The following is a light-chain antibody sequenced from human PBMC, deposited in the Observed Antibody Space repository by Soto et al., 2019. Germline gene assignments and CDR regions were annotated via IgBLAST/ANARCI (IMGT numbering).Light chain of an antibody. CDR3: QQYNSYST. CDR1: QSISSW. V-gene: IGKV1-5*01. J-gene: IGKJ5*01. CDR2: DAS. Sequence: DIQMTQSPSTLSASVGDRVTITCRASQSISSWLAWYQQKPGKAPKLLIYDASSLESGVPSRFSGSGSGTEFTLTISSLQSFDFATYYCQQYNSYSTFCQGPRLEIK.